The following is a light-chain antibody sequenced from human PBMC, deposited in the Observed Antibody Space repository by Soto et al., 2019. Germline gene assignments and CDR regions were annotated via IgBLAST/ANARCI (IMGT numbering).Light chain of an antibody. V-gene: IGLV3-21*01. Sequence: SYELTQPPSVSVGPGKTATITCGGNSIGSKRVHWYQQMPGQAPVLVISYDSDRPSGIPERFSGSNSGNTATLTISRVEPGDEADYYCQVWETSSGHQAIFGAGTKLTVL. CDR2: YDS. J-gene: IGLJ2*01. CDR3: QVWETSSGHQAI. CDR1: SIGSKR.